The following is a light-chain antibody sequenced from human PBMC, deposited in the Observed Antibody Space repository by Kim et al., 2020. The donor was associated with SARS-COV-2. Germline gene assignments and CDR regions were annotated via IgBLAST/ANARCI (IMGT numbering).Light chain of an antibody. J-gene: IGKJ1*01. Sequence: EIVLTQSPGTLSLSPGERATLSCRASQIISSNYLAWYQQKPGQAPRLLIYNAFSRAPGIPDRFSGSGSGTDFTLTINRLEPEDFAVYSCQQYHSSPWTFGQGTKVDIK. CDR2: NAF. V-gene: IGKV3-20*01. CDR3: QQYHSSPWT. CDR1: QIISSNY.